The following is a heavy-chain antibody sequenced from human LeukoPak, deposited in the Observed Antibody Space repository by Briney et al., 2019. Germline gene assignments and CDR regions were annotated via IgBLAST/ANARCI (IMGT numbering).Heavy chain of an antibody. CDR3: ARVSVTTTSDAFDI. J-gene: IGHJ3*02. CDR2: IYSSGST. D-gene: IGHD4-17*01. CDR1: GFTVSSNY. Sequence: PGGSLRLSCAASGFTVSSNYMSWVRQSPGKGLEWVSIIYSSGSTYYADSLKGRFTISRDNSKNTLYLQVNSLRAEDTAIYYCARVSVTTTSDAFDIWGQGTMVTVSS. V-gene: IGHV3-53*01.